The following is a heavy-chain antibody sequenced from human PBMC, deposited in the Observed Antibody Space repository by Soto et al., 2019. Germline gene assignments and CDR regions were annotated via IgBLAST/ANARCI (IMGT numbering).Heavy chain of an antibody. CDR1: GFTFSSYA. D-gene: IGHD4-17*01. J-gene: IGHJ4*02. V-gene: IGHV3-23*01. CDR2: ISGSGGST. CDR3: ARGVESRRDYPFDY. Sequence: GGSLRLSCAASGFTFSSYAMSWVRQAPGKGLEWVSAISGSGGSTYYADSVKGRFTISRDNSKNTLYLQMNSLRAEDTAVYYCARGVESRRDYPFDYWGQGTLVTVSS.